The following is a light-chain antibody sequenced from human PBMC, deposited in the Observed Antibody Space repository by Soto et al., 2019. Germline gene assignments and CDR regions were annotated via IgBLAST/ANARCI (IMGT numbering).Light chain of an antibody. V-gene: IGKV3-11*01. CDR3: QQRSNWPPYT. Sequence: EIVLTQSPATLSLSPGERATLSCRASHNVRNYLAWYQQTPGQAPRLLIYDAYNRAPGIPDRFSGSGSGTDFTLTISGLEPGDFGVYYCQQRSNWPPYTFGQGTKLEIK. CDR2: DAY. J-gene: IGKJ2*01. CDR1: HNVRNY.